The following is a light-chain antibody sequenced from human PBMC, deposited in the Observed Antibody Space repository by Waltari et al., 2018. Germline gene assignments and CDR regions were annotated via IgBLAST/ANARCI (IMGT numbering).Light chain of an antibody. J-gene: IGKJ1*01. CDR2: SAS. CDR1: QGISNY. CDR3: QKYDRDPRT. V-gene: IGKV1-27*01. Sequence: DIQMTQSPSSLSASVGDRVTITCRASQGISNYLAWYQQKPGTVPKLLIYSASTLQSGFPSRSSGSGSGTDFTLTISSRQPEDVATYYCQKYDRDPRTFGQGTKVEIK.